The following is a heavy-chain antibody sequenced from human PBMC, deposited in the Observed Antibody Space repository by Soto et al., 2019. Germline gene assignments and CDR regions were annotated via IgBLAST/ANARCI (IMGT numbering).Heavy chain of an antibody. Sequence: QLQLQESGPGLVKPSETLSLTCTVSGVSVSSSSYYWGWVRQPPGKGLEWIGSVYYSGSTYYNPSLESRVTISVDKSKNQFSLKLMSLSAADTAVYYCGRLEGLATISYYFDYWGQGALVTVSS. D-gene: IGHD3-9*01. J-gene: IGHJ4*02. CDR1: GVSVSSSSYY. CDR3: GRLEGLATISYYFDY. CDR2: VYYSGST. V-gene: IGHV4-39*01.